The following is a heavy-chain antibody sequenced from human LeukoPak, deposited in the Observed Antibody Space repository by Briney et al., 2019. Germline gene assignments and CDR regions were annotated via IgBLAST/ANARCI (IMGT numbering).Heavy chain of an antibody. Sequence: SQTLSLTCTVSGGSISSGGYYWSWIRQHPGKGLEWIGYIYYSGSTYYNPSLKSRVTISVDTSKNQFSLRLSSVTAADTAVYYCARHKMAGPFDYWGQGTLVTVSS. D-gene: IGHD6-19*01. V-gene: IGHV4-31*03. CDR1: GGSISSGGYY. CDR2: IYYSGST. CDR3: ARHKMAGPFDY. J-gene: IGHJ4*02.